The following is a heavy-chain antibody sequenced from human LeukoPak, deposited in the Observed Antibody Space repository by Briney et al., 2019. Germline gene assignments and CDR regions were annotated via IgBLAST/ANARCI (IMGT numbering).Heavy chain of an antibody. CDR2: IKQDGSEK. D-gene: IGHD4-17*01. CDR1: GFTFSSYW. Sequence: GGSLRLSCAASGFTFSSYWMSWVRQAPGKGLEWVANIKQDGSEKYYVDSVKGRFTISRDNAKNSLYLQMNSLRAEDTAVYYCARRDYGDYHDAFDIWGQGTMVTVSS. V-gene: IGHV3-7*01. CDR3: ARRDYGDYHDAFDI. J-gene: IGHJ3*02.